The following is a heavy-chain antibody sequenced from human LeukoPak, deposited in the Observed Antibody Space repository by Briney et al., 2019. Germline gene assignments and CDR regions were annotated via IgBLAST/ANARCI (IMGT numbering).Heavy chain of an antibody. V-gene: IGHV4-39*01. CDR3: ARQGPNLTVIVATAVEY. CDR2: IYYTGST. CDR1: GGSISSSSYY. Sequence: SETLSLTCTVSGGSISSSSYYWGWIRQPPGKGLEWIGIIYYTGSTHYNPPLESRITISVDTSKNQFSLKLSSVTAADTAVYYCARQGPNLTVIVATAVEYWGQGTLVTVSS. D-gene: IGHD2/OR15-2a*01. J-gene: IGHJ4*02.